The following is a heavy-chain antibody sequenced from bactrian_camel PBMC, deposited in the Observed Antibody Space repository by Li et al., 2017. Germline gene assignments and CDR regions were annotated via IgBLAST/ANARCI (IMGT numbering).Heavy chain of an antibody. D-gene: IGHD6*01. V-gene: IGHV3S53*01. Sequence: VQLVESGGGSVQAGGSLRLSCLYNHRGNCMGWFRQAPGKEREGVAVINRRGTTRYADFVTGRFTISKINAEKTLYLQMNSLKPEDAGTYYCAVAIRGMYGASWFCHNRDGIDYWGEGTQVIVSS. CDR2: INRRGTT. J-gene: IGHJ7*01. CDR1: YNHRGNC.